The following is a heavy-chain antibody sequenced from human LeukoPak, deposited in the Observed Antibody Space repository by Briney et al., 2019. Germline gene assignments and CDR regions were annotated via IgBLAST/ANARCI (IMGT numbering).Heavy chain of an antibody. D-gene: IGHD5-12*01. CDR2: IYHSGST. J-gene: IGHJ4*02. CDR1: GGSISSSGYY. V-gene: IGHV4-39*07. CDR3: ARVYSGYDILNLFDY. Sequence: KPSETLSLTCTVSGGSISSSGYYWGWIRQPPGKGLEWIGSIYHSGSTYYNPSLKSRVTISVDTSKNQFSLKLSSVTAADTAVYYCARVYSGYDILNLFDYWGQGTLVTVSS.